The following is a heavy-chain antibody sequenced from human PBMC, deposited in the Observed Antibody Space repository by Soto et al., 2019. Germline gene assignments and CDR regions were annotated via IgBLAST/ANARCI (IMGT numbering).Heavy chain of an antibody. J-gene: IGHJ6*02. CDR3: ARERRVDLWSGYRGSYYYYGRHV. Sequence: PVWSLRLSCAASGFTVSSNYMSWVRQAPGKGLEWVSVIYSGGSTYYADSVKGRFTISRDNSKNTLYLQMNSLRAEDTAVYYCARERRVDLWSGYRGSYYYYGRHVWGQVTTGIVS. D-gene: IGHD3-3*01. V-gene: IGHV3-53*01. CDR1: GFTVSSNY. CDR2: IYSGGST.